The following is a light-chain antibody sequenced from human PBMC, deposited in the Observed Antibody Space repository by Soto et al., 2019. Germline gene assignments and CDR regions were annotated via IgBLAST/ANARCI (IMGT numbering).Light chain of an antibody. V-gene: IGLV2-14*01. CDR1: SSGVGGYNY. Sequence: SALTQPASVSGSPGQSITISCTGTSSGVGGYNYVSWYQQHPGKVPKLMIYEVSNRPSGVSNRFSGSKSGNTASLTISGLQAEDEADYYSSSYTSSSTLVFGGGTQLTVL. J-gene: IGLJ7*01. CDR3: SSYTSSSTLV. CDR2: EVS.